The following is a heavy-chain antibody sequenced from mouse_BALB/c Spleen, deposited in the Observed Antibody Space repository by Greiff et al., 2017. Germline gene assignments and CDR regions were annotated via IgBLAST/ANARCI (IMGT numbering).Heavy chain of an antibody. CDR3: ARGGGGY. J-gene: IGHJ2*01. Sequence: ESGPGLVKPSQSLSLTCSVTGYSITSGYYWNWIRQFPGNKLEWMGYISYDGSNNYNPSLKNRISITRDTSKNQFFLKLNSVTTEDTATYYCARGGGGYWGQGTTLTVSS. V-gene: IGHV3-6*02. D-gene: IGHD1-1*02. CDR2: ISYDGSN. CDR1: GYSITSGYY.